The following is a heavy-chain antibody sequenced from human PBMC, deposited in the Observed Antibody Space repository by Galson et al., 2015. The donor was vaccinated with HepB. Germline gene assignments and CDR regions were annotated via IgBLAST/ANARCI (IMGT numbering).Heavy chain of an antibody. CDR2: INPSGGST. J-gene: IGHJ5*02. CDR3: ARGVVVVVAATGGSWFDP. CDR1: GYTFTSYY. D-gene: IGHD2-15*01. V-gene: IGHV1-46*01. Sequence: SVKVSCKASGYTFTSYYMHWVRQAPGQGLEWMGIINPSGGSTSYAQKFQGRVTMTRDTSTSTVYMELSSLRSEDTAVYYCARGVVVVVAATGGSWFDPWGQGTLVTVSS.